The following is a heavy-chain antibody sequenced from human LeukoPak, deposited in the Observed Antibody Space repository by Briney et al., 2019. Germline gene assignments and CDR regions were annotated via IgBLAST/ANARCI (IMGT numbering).Heavy chain of an antibody. D-gene: IGHD6-13*01. CDR1: GFAFSRYN. J-gene: IGHJ4*02. CDR3: RFVEAAGF. V-gene: IGHV3-48*01. Sequence: GGSLRLSCAASGFAFSRYNMDWVRQPPGKGLEWVSYISSSSSTIYYADSVKGRFTISRDNAKNSLYLEMNSLRAEDTAVYYCRFVEAAGFWGQGTRVTVSS. CDR2: ISSSSSTI.